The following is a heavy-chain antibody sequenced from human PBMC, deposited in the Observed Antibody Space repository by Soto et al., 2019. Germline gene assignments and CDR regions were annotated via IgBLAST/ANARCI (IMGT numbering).Heavy chain of an antibody. Sequence: PGKKREWVAGISYDGSNKYYADSVKGRFTISRDNSKNTLYLQMNSLRAEDTAVYFFFQAEDGIRVVRSVSAFLLNLSSDL. CDR2: ISYDGSNK. D-gene: IGHD3-10*02. V-gene: IGHV3-30*03. CDR3: FQAEDGIRVVRSVSAFLLNLSSDL. J-gene: IGHJ2*01.